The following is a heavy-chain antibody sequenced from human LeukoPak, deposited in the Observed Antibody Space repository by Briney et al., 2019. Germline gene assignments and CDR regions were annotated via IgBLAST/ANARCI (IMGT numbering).Heavy chain of an antibody. CDR3: ARRASGYYFDY. V-gene: IGHV5-51*01. CDR1: GYNFTNYW. J-gene: IGHJ4*02. CDR2: IYPGDSDT. Sequence: GESLRISCQGSGYNFTNYWIAWVRPKPRKGLEWMGIIYPGDSDTKYSPSFQGQVAISTDKSISTAYLQWSSLKASDTAMYYCARRASGYYFDYWGQGTLVTVSS. D-gene: IGHD3-22*01.